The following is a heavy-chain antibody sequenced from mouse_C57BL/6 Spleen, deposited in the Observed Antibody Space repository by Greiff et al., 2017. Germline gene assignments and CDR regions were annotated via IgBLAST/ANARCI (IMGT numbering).Heavy chain of an antibody. D-gene: IGHD1-1*01. V-gene: IGHV1-69*01. CDR1: GYTFTSYW. J-gene: IGHJ4*01. CDR3: ARGGYCSSRDARDY. Sequence: QVQLQQSGAELVMPGASVKLSCKASGYTFTSYWMHWVKQRPGQGLAWIGEIDPSDSYNNYNQKFKGKSTLTVDKSSNTTYLQLSSLTSEDSAVYDCARGGYCSSRDARDYGGQGTSVTVSS. CDR2: IDPSDSYN.